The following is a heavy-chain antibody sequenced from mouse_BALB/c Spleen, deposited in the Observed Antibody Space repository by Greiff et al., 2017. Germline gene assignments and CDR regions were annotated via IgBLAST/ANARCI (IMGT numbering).Heavy chain of an antibody. CDR2: INPSTGYT. CDR3: ARDGGGYAMDY. J-gene: IGHJ4*01. CDR1: GYTFTSYW. V-gene: IGHV1-7*01. Sequence: QVQLKQSGAELAKPGASVKMSCKASGYTFTSYWMHWVQQRPGQGLEWIGYINPSTGYTEYNQKFKDKATLTADKSSSTAYMQLSSLTSEDSAVYYCARDGGGYAMDYWGQGTSVTVSS.